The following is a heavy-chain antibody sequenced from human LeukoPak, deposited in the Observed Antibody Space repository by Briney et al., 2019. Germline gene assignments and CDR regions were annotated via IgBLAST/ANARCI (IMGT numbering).Heavy chain of an antibody. D-gene: IGHD3-22*01. CDR2: IYYSGST. CDR1: GGSISSGGYY. Sequence: SETLSLTCTVSGGSISSGGYYWSWIRQHPGRGLEWIGYIYYSGSTYYNPSLKSRVTISVDTSKNQFSLKLSSVTAADTAVYYCARARRLRADYWGQGTLVTVSS. J-gene: IGHJ4*02. CDR3: ARARRLRADY. V-gene: IGHV4-31*03.